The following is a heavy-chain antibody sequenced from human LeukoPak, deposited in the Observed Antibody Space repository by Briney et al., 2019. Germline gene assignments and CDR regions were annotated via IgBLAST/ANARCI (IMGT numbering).Heavy chain of an antibody. CDR1: GGSISSCGYS. CDR3: ARAIKFGKELDY. V-gene: IGHV4-30-2*01. D-gene: IGHD5-12*01. CDR2: IYHSGST. Sequence: SQTLSLTCAVSGGSISSCGYSWSWLRQPPGKGLEWIGYIYHSGSTYYNPSLKSRVTISVDRSKNQFSLKLSSVTAADTAVYYCARAIKFGKELDYWGQGTLVTVSS. J-gene: IGHJ4*02.